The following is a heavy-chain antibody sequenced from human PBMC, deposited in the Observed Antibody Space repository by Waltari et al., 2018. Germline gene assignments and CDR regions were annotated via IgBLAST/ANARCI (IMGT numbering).Heavy chain of an antibody. CDR3: ARGKAEPHPRSIDY. D-gene: IGHD1-26*01. CDR1: GGSFSGYY. V-gene: IGHV4-34*01. Sequence: QVQLQESGPGLVKPSETLSLTCAVYGGSFSGYYWSWIRQPPGKGLEWLGEINPSGSTNYNPSRKSRGTISVDTSKNQFSLKLSSVTAADTAVYYCARGKAEPHPRSIDYWGQGTLVTVSS. CDR2: INPSGST. J-gene: IGHJ4*02.